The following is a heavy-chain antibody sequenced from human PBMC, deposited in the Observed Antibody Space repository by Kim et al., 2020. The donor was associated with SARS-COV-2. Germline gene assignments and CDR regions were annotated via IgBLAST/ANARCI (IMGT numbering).Heavy chain of an antibody. Sequence: GGSLRLSCAASGFTFSSYSMNWVRQAPGKGLEWVSSISSSSSYIYYADSVKGRFTISRDNAKNSLYPQMNSLRAEDTAVYYCARGDFDWLLYYYYGMDVWGQGTTVTVSS. V-gene: IGHV3-21*01. CDR1: GFTFSSYS. J-gene: IGHJ6*02. CDR3: ARGDFDWLLYYYYGMDV. CDR2: ISSSSSYI. D-gene: IGHD3-9*01.